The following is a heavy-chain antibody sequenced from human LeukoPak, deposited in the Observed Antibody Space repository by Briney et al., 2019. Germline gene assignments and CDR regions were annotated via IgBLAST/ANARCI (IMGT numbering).Heavy chain of an antibody. CDR2: IYYSGST. J-gene: IGHJ5*02. CDR3: ARDYYSGSYFGPYNWFDP. V-gene: IGHV4-59*01. CDR1: GGSISSYY. Sequence: SETLSLTCTVSGGSISSYYWSWIRQPPGKGLEWIGYIYYSGSTNYNPSLESRVTISVDTSKNQFSLKLSSVTAADTAVYYCARDYYSGSYFGPYNWFDPWGQGTLVTVSS. D-gene: IGHD1-26*01.